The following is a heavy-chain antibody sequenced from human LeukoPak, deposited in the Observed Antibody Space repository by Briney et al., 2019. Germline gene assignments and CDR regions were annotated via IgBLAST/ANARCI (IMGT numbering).Heavy chain of an antibody. CDR1: GFSFSSYE. CDR3: ARGRKATLGSGVYYWYFDL. D-gene: IGHD5/OR15-5a*01. Sequence: PGGSLRLSCGAPGFSFSSYEMNWVRQAPGKGLQGVSYISNLGTTIYYADSVKGRFTISRDNAKKSLYLQMSSLRVEDTAVYYCARGRKATLGSGVYYWYFDLWGRGTLVTVSS. V-gene: IGHV3-48*03. CDR2: ISNLGTTI. J-gene: IGHJ2*01.